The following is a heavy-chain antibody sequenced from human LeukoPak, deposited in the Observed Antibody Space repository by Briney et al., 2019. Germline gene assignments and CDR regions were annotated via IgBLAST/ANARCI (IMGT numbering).Heavy chain of an antibody. D-gene: IGHD3-22*01. CDR1: GFAFSSYA. Sequence: GGSLRLSCAASGFAFSSYAMSWVRKAPGKGLEWVSAISGSGGSTYYADSVKGRFTISRDNSKNTLYLQMNSLRAEDTAVYYCAKAGRATYYYDSSGYYHFDYWGQGTLVTVSS. CDR3: AKAGRATYYYDSSGYYHFDY. J-gene: IGHJ4*02. CDR2: ISGSGGST. V-gene: IGHV3-23*01.